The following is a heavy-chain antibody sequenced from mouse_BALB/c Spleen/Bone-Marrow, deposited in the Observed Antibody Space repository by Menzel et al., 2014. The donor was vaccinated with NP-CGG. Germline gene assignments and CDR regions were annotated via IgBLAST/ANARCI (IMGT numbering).Heavy chain of an antibody. CDR2: FSSSGSYT. Sequence: DVQLQESGGGLAKPGGSLQLSCAASGFTFSTYAMSWVRQTPEKRLEWVATFSSSGSYTYYPDSVKGRFTISRDNAKNALYLQMSSLRSEDTAMFYCSRLRMIATYFDVRGAGTTVTVSS. D-gene: IGHD2-4*01. J-gene: IGHJ1*01. CDR3: SRLRMIATYFDV. V-gene: IGHV5-9-3*01. CDR1: GFTFSTYA.